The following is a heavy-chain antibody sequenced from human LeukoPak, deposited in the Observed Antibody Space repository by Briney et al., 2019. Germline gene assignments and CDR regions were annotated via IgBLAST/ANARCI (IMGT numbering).Heavy chain of an antibody. Sequence: SQTLSFTCTVSGGSISSGGYYWSWIRQHPGKGLEWIGYIYYSGSTYYNPSLKSRITISVDTSKNQFSLKLSSVTAADTAVYYCAGGNFYDSRGHPYHFHFWGQGTLVSVSS. CDR1: GGSISSGGYY. D-gene: IGHD3-22*01. V-gene: IGHV4-31*03. CDR3: AGGNFYDSRGHPYHFHF. J-gene: IGHJ4*02. CDR2: IYYSGST.